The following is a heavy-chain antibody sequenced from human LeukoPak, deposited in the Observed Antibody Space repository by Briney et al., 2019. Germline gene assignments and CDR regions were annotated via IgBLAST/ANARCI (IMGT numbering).Heavy chain of an antibody. V-gene: IGHV4-38-2*01. CDR3: ARRTTYFGWRPSESPSCFDY. D-gene: IGHD3-9*01. J-gene: IGHJ4*02. CDR2: IYHSGST. CDR1: GFTFSSYW. Sequence: GSLRLSCAASGFTFSSYWMSWVRQAPGKGLEWIGIIYHSGSTYYNPSLKSRVTISVDTSKNQFSLKLSSVTAADTAVYYCARRTTYFGWRPSESPSCFDYWGQGTLVTVSS.